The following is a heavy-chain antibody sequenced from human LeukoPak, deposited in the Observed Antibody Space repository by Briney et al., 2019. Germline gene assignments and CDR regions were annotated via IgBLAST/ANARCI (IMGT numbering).Heavy chain of an antibody. V-gene: IGHV4-34*01. CDR1: GGSFSGYY. CDR2: INHSGST. Sequence: SETLSLTCAVYGGSFSGYYWSWIRQPPAKGLEWIGEINHSGSTNYNPSLKRRVTISVDTSKNQFSLKLSSVTAADTAVYYCARGLYCSSTSCYTGNWFDPWGQGTLVTVSS. D-gene: IGHD2-2*02. J-gene: IGHJ5*02. CDR3: ARGLYCSSTSCYTGNWFDP.